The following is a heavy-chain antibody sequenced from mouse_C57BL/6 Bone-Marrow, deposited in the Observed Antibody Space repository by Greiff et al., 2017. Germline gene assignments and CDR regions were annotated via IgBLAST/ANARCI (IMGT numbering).Heavy chain of an antibody. CDR1: GYAFSSSW. V-gene: IGHV1-82*01. D-gene: IGHD2-1*01. Sequence: VQLQESGPELVKPGASVKISCKASGYAFSSSWMNWVKQRPGKGLEWIGRIYPGDGDTNYNGKFKGKATLTADKSSSTAYMQLRILTSEYAAVDFCAREEGYGNDYAMDYWGQGTSVTVSS. CDR3: AREEGYGNDYAMDY. J-gene: IGHJ4*01. CDR2: IYPGDGDT.